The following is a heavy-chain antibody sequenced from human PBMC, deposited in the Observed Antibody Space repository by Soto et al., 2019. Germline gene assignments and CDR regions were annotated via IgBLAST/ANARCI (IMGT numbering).Heavy chain of an antibody. V-gene: IGHV1-46*01. CDR1: GYTFTSYY. Sequence: GASVKVSCKASGYTFTSYYMHWVRQAPGQGLEWMGIINPSGGSTSYAQKFQGRVTMTRDTSTSTVYMELSSLRSEDTAVYYCARKKYQLPRPYYYYYYGMDVWGQGTTVTVSS. CDR3: ARKKYQLPRPYYYYYYGMDV. J-gene: IGHJ6*02. D-gene: IGHD2-2*01. CDR2: INPSGGST.